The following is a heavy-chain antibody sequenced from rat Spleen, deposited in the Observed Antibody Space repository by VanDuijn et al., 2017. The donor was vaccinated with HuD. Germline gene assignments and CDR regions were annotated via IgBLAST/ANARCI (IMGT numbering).Heavy chain of an antibody. J-gene: IGHJ2*01. D-gene: IGHD1-10*01. CDR1: GFTFSNYG. V-gene: IGHV5S14*01. Sequence: EVQLLESGGGLVQPGRSLKLSCAASGFTFSNYGMAWVRPTPKKGLEWVASISTGGGNTYYRDSVKGRFTISRDNAKNTKYLQMDSLRSEDTATYYCASLGDNYAYFDYWGQGVMVTVSS. CDR3: ASLGDNYAYFDY. CDR2: ISTGGGNT.